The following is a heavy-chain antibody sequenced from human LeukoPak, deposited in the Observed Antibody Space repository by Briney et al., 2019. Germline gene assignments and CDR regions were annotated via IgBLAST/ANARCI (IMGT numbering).Heavy chain of an antibody. CDR2: INHSGST. CDR1: GGSFSGYY. CDR3: ARGRKVLRFLEWALPFEY. J-gene: IGHJ4*02. Sequence: SETLSLTCAVYGGSFSGYYWSWIRQPPGKGLEWIGEINHSGSTNYNPSLKSRVTISVDTSKNQLSLKLSSVTAADTAVYYCARGRKVLRFLEWALPFEYWVQGTLVTVSS. D-gene: IGHD3-3*01. V-gene: IGHV4-34*01.